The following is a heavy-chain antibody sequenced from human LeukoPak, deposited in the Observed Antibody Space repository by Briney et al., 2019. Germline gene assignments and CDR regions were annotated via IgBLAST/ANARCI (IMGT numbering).Heavy chain of an antibody. J-gene: IGHJ5*02. V-gene: IGHV1-24*01. CDR3: TTRRISRSTRYNWFDP. CDR2: FDRKDGET. D-gene: IGHD2-2*01. Sequence: ASVKVSCKASGYTFTGYYMHWVRQAPGKGLEWMGGFDRKDGETIYAQKFQGRVTMTEDTSRDTAYMELSSLKSEDTAVYYCTTRRISRSTRYNWFDPWGQGTLVTVSS. CDR1: GYTFTGYY.